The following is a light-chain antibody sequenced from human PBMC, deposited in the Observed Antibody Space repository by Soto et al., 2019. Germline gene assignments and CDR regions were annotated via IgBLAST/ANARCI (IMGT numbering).Light chain of an antibody. V-gene: IGKV3-20*01. CDR2: AAS. Sequence: EVVLTQSPGTLSLSPGERATLSCRASQSVSSSYLAWYQQKPGQAPRLLIYAASSRATGIPDRFSGSGSGPDFTLTISRLEPEDFAVYYCQHYGSSIFTFGPGTKVDIK. J-gene: IGKJ3*01. CDR1: QSVSSSY. CDR3: QHYGSSIFT.